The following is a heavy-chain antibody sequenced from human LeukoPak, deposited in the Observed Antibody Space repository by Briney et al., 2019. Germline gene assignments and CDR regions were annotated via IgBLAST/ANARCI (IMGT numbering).Heavy chain of an antibody. J-gene: IGHJ4*02. CDR1: GGSISSGGYY. D-gene: IGHD1-26*01. CDR2: IYYSGST. Sequence: SETLSLTCTVSGGSISSGGYYWSWIRQHPGKGLGWIGYIYYSGSTYYNPSLKSRVSISADMSENQFSLKLSSVTAADTAVYYCARGPLESGATDFDYWGQGTLVTVSS. CDR3: ARGPLESGATDFDY. V-gene: IGHV4-31*03.